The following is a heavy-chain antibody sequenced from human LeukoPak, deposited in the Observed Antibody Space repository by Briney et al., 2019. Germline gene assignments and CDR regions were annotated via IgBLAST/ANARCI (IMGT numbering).Heavy chain of an antibody. CDR1: GFTFNTYA. CDR2: ISGSGGST. J-gene: IGHJ5*02. CDR3: AKHIVVIPAGGDRLDP. D-gene: IGHD2-21*01. Sequence: GGSLRLSCAASGFTFNTYAMSWVRQAPGKGLEWVSAISGSGGSTYYTDSVKGRFTISRDNSKDTLYLEMNNLRADDTAVYYCAKHIVVIPAGGDRLDPWGQGALVTVSS. V-gene: IGHV3-23*01.